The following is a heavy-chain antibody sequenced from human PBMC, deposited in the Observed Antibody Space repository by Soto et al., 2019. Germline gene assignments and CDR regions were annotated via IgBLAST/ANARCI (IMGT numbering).Heavy chain of an antibody. D-gene: IGHD6-6*01. V-gene: IGHV4-39*01. CDR2: IYYSGST. Sequence: SETLSLTCTVSGGSISSSSYYWGWIRQPPGKGLEWIGSIYYSGSTYYNPSLKSRVTISVDTSKNQFSLKLGSVTAADTAVYYCARHGDSSSSFDYWGQGTLVTVSS. CDR3: ARHGDSSSSFDY. J-gene: IGHJ4*02. CDR1: GGSISSSSYY.